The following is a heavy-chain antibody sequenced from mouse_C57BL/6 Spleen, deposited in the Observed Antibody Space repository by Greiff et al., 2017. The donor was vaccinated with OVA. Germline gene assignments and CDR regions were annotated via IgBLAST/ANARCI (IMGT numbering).Heavy chain of an antibody. J-gene: IGHJ3*01. CDR3: AIYYYGSSGFAY. Sequence: QVQLQQSGAELVKPGASVKISCKASGYAFSSYWMNWVKQRPGQGLEWIGQIYPGDGDTNYNGKFKGKATLTADKSSSPAYMQLSSLTSEDSAVYFCAIYYYGSSGFAYWGQGTLVTVSA. V-gene: IGHV1-80*01. D-gene: IGHD1-1*01. CDR2: IYPGDGDT. CDR1: GYAFSSYW.